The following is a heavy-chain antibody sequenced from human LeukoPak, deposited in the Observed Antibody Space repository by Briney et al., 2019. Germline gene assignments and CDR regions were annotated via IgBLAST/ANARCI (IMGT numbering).Heavy chain of an antibody. J-gene: IGHJ4*02. CDR3: AKHYGDYDHYFDY. Sequence: GGSLRLSCAASGFTFSSYAMSWVRQAPGKGLEWVSAISGSGGSTYYADSVKGRFTISRDNSKNMLYLQMNSLRAEDTAVYYCAKHYGDYDHYFDYWGQGTLVTVSS. CDR2: ISGSGGST. D-gene: IGHD4-17*01. CDR1: GFTFSSYA. V-gene: IGHV3-23*01.